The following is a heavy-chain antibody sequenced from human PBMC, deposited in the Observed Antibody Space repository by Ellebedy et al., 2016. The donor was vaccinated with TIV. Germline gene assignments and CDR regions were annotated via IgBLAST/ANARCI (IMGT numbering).Heavy chain of an antibody. J-gene: IGHJ3*02. V-gene: IGHV5-10-1*01. CDR2: IDPSDSYT. D-gene: IGHD5-24*01. Sequence: GESLKISCKGSRYTFTSYWISWVRQMPGRGLEWMGRIDPSDSYTEYRPSFQGHATISADKSISTAYLQWSSLKASDTAMYYCARPRGGYKWEAFDIWGQGTMVTVSS. CDR3: ARPRGGYKWEAFDI. CDR1: RYTFTSYW.